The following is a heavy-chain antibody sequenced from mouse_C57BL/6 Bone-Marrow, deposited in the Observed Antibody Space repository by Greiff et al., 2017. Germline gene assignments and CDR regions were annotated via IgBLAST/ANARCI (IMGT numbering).Heavy chain of an antibody. CDR3: ASGGLGVY. CDR2: IYPRSGNT. D-gene: IGHD2-4*01. J-gene: IGHJ2*01. V-gene: IGHV1-81*01. Sequence: QVQLQQSGAELARPGASVKLSCTASGYTFTSYGISWVKQRTGQGLEWIGEIYPRSGNTYYNEKFKGKATLTADKSSSTAYMELRSLTSEDSAVYFCASGGLGVYWGGGNALTVSS. CDR1: GYTFTSYG.